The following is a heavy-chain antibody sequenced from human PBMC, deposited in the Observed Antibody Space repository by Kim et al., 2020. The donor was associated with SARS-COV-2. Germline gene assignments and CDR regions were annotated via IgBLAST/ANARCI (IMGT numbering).Heavy chain of an antibody. V-gene: IGHV4-59*08. CDR3: ARQSRSPANFDY. J-gene: IGHJ4*02. Sequence: NYNPSLKSRVTISVDTSKNQFSLKLSSVTAADTAVYYCARQSRSPANFDYWGQGTLVTVSS.